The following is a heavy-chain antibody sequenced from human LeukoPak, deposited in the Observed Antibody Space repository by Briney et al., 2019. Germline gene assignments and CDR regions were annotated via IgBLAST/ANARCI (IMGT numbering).Heavy chain of an antibody. CDR1: GGSISSYY. J-gene: IGHJ4*02. CDR2: IYYSGST. CDR3: ARIGHEDYYFDY. V-gene: IGHV4-59*01. Sequence: SETLSLTCTVSGGSISSYYWSWIRQPPGKGLELIGYIYYSGSTNYNPSLKSRVTISVDTSKNQFSLKLSSVTAADTAVYYCARIGHEDYYFDYWGQGTLVTVSS.